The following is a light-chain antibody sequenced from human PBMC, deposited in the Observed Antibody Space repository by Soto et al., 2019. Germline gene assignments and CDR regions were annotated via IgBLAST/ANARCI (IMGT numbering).Light chain of an antibody. Sequence: QSALTQPASVSGSPGQSITISCTGTSSDVGSYNLVSWYQQHPGKAPKIIIYEGIKRPSGVSNRFSASKSDNTASLTISGLQAEDESYYYCCSYAGGTTSYVVFGRGTKLTVL. CDR2: EGI. V-gene: IGLV2-23*01. CDR3: CSYAGGTTSYVV. CDR1: SSDVGSYNL. J-gene: IGLJ2*01.